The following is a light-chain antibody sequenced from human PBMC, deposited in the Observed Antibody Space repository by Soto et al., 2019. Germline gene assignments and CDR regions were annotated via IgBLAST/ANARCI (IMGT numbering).Light chain of an antibody. CDR1: RSISSS. V-gene: IGKV3-15*01. CDR2: GAS. Sequence: ETVMTQSPATLSVSPGEGATLSCRASRSISSSLAWYQQKPGRAPRLLIYGASTRATDIPARFSGSGSGTEFTLTISSLQSEDFAVYYCQQHSHWPPWTFGQGTRVEIQ. CDR3: QQHSHWPPWT. J-gene: IGKJ1*01.